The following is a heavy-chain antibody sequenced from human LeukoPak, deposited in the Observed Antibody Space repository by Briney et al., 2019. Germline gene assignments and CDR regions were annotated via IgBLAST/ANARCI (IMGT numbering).Heavy chain of an antibody. V-gene: IGHV3-30*18. Sequence: GGSLRLSCAASGFIFSSYGMHWVRQAPGKGLEWVAVISYDGSNKYYADSVKGRFTISRDNSKNTPYLQMNSLRAEDTAVYYCAKDLEPYYYGSGTADYWGQGTLVTVSS. D-gene: IGHD3-10*01. J-gene: IGHJ4*02. CDR2: ISYDGSNK. CDR3: AKDLEPYYYGSGTADY. CDR1: GFIFSSYG.